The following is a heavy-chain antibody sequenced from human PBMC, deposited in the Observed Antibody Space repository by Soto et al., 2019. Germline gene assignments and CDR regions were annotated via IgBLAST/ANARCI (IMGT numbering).Heavy chain of an antibody. Sequence: PSETLSLTCTVSGGSISSYYWSWIRQPPGKGLQWIGYIYYSGSTNYNPSLKSRVTISVDTSQNQFSLILDSVTAADTAVYYCARVRRSSWLDFDYWGQGTLVTVSS. V-gene: IGHV4-59*01. CDR2: IYYSGST. CDR3: ARVRRSSWLDFDY. J-gene: IGHJ4*02. CDR1: GGSISSYY. D-gene: IGHD6-13*01.